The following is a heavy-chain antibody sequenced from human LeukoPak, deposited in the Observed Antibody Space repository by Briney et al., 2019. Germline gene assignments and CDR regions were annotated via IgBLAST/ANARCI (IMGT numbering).Heavy chain of an antibody. Sequence: GSLRLSCAASGFTLSGYTMNWVRQAPGKGLEWIGEINHSGSTNYNPSLKSRVTISVDTSKNQFSLKLSSVTAADTAVYYCARGTGGSGNWGQGTLVTVSS. CDR2: INHSGST. J-gene: IGHJ4*02. CDR3: ARGTGGSGN. V-gene: IGHV4-34*01. CDR1: GFTLSGYT. D-gene: IGHD3-10*01.